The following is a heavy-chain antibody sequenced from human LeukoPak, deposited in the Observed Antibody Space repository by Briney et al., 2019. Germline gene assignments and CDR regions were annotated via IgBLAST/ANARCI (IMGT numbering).Heavy chain of an antibody. J-gene: IGHJ3*02. CDR1: GYTFTGYY. CDR3: ARDIAVAGTRDAFDI. CDR2: INPNSGGT. V-gene: IGHV1-2*06. D-gene: IGHD6-19*01. Sequence: AASVKVSCKASGYTFTGYYMHWVRQAPGQGLEWMGRINPNSGGTNYAQKFQGRVTITADESTSTAYMELSSLRSEDTAVYYCARDIAVAGTRDAFDIWGQGTMVTVSS.